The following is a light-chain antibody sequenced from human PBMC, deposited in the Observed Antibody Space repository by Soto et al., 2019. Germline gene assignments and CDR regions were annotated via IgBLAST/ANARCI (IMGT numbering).Light chain of an antibody. CDR3: HHRSNWPET. J-gene: IGKJ3*01. V-gene: IGKV3-11*01. CDR2: DAS. CDR1: QSVSSF. Sequence: VVTQSPATLSVSPGERATLSCRASQSVSSFLAWYQQKPGQAPRLLIYDASNRATGIPARFSGSGSGTDFTLTISSLEPEDFAVYYCHHRSNWPETFGPGAKVDIK.